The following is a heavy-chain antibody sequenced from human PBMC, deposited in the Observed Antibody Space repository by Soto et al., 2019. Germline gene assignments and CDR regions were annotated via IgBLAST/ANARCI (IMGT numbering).Heavy chain of an antibody. Sequence: QVQLVQSGGEVTKPGASVKVSCKSSGYTFTSYGVSWVRQAPGQGLEWMGWISVYTGNTKHAQKFQDRVTLTTEASTSTAYMELRSLISDDTSVYYCARDRCTTDRCYTHHFDVWGQGTTVTVSS. CDR2: ISVYTGNT. CDR3: ARDRCTTDRCYTHHFDV. D-gene: IGHD2-8*01. CDR1: GYTFTSYG. J-gene: IGHJ6*02. V-gene: IGHV1-18*04.